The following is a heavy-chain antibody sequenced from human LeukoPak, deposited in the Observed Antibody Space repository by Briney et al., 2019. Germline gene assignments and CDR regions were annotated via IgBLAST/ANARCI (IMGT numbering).Heavy chain of an antibody. V-gene: IGHV3-53*01. CDR2: IYGGRNNT. Sequence: GGSLRLSRSVSGFTVSNNYMSWVRQAPGKGLEWVSVIYGGRNNTHYADSAKGRFTISRDNSKNTVYLQMNSLTAEDTAAYYCAREFRQTYNSGWSLDYWGQATLVTVSS. J-gene: IGHJ4*02. CDR1: GFTVSNNY. CDR3: AREFRQTYNSGWSLDY. D-gene: IGHD6-19*01.